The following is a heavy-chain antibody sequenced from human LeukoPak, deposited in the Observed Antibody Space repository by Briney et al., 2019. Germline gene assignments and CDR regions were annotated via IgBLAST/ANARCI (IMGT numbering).Heavy chain of an antibody. J-gene: IGHJ5*02. CDR3: ARDLYDSGSYNHH. CDR1: GDSNRSYY. D-gene: IGHD3-10*01. Sequence: SETLSLTCTVSGDSNRSYYWSWIRQPPGKGLEWIGYIYYSGSTNYNPSLKSRVTISLDTSKNQFSLKLSSVTAADTAVYYCARDLYDSGSYNHHWGQGTLVTVSS. CDR2: IYYSGST. V-gene: IGHV4-59*01.